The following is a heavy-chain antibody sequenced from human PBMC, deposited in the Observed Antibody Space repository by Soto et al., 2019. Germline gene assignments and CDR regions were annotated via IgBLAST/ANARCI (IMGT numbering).Heavy chain of an antibody. CDR2: INHSGST. J-gene: IGHJ5*02. Sequence: SSETLSLTCAVYGGSFSGYYWSWIRQPPGKGLEWIGEINHSGSTNYNPSLKSRVTISVDTSKNQFSLKLSSVTAADTAVYYCARTAKITMVRGGHNWFDPWGQGTLVTVS. CDR1: GGSFSGYY. D-gene: IGHD3-10*01. V-gene: IGHV4-34*01. CDR3: ARTAKITMVRGGHNWFDP.